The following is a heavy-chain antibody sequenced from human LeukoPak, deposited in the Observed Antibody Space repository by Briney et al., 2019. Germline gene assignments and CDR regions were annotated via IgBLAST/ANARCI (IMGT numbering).Heavy chain of an antibody. CDR1: GGTFSSYA. D-gene: IGHD1-1*01. J-gene: IGHJ3*02. CDR3: ARETGTDAFDI. CDR2: IIPILGIA. Sequence: SVKVSCKASGGTFSSYAISWVRQAPGQGLEWMGRIIPILGIANYAQKFQGRVTITADKSTSTAYMELSSLRSEDTAVYYCARETGTDAFDIWGQGTMVTVPS. V-gene: IGHV1-69*04.